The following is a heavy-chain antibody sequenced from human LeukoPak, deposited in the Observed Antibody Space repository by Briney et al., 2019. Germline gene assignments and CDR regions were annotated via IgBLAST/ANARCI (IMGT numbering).Heavy chain of an antibody. CDR3: AKGGYPRWFDP. J-gene: IGHJ5*02. Sequence: PGGSLRHSCPPCGFTFSTYVITSVRPAPRRGLEWVSIICGSGANSYYPDAVNGRFTSSSDNYKNSLYLQMSSLRADATAVYYCAKGGYPRWFDPWGQGTMVTVSS. CDR1: GFTFSTYV. D-gene: IGHD5-12*01. CDR2: ICGSGANS. V-gene: IGHV3-23*01.